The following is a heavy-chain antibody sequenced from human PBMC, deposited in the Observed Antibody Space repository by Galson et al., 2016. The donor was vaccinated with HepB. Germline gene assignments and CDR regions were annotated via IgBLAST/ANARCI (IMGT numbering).Heavy chain of an antibody. D-gene: IGHD6-19*01. Sequence: SLRLSCAASGFTFRNYALSWVRRAPGKGLEWVSHIDGPTPNPHYADYVRCRFSIYPDNSRDTLYLQMASLTAEDSAIYYCTTWLSHHFDYLGQGTRVTVAS. J-gene: IGHJ4*02. CDR1: GFTFRNYA. CDR3: TTWLSHHFDY. CDR2: IDGPTPNP. V-gene: IGHV3-23*01.